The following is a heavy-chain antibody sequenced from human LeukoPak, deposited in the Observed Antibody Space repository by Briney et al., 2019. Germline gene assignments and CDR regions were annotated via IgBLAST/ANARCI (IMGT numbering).Heavy chain of an antibody. Sequence: SETLSLTCTVSGGSISSYYWSWIRQPAGKGLEWIGRIYTSGSTNYNPSLKSRVTMSVDTSKNQFSLKLSSVTAADTAVYYCARVGRIAAAGPPPYYFDYWGQGTLVTVSS. CDR3: ARVGRIAAAGPPPYYFDY. D-gene: IGHD6-13*01. CDR2: IYTSGST. J-gene: IGHJ4*02. CDR1: GGSISSYY. V-gene: IGHV4-4*07.